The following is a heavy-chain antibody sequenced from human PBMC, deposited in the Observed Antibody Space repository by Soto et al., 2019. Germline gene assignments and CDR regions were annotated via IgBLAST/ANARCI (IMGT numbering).Heavy chain of an antibody. CDR3: VRGGGGGLFDP. CDR1: GFTFSDYY. J-gene: IGHJ5*02. Sequence: PGGSLRLSCASSGFTFSDYYMSWIRQAPGKGLEWLSYISPGSRYPAYADSVKGRFTISRANARRSLSLQMNSLTVDDTAIYYCVRGGGGGLFDPWGQGSMVTVSS. V-gene: IGHV3-11*06. D-gene: IGHD2-15*01. CDR2: ISPGSRYP.